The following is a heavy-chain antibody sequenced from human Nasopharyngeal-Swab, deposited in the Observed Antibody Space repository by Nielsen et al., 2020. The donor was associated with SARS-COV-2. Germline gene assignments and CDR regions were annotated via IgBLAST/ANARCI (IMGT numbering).Heavy chain of an antibody. J-gene: IGHJ5*02. CDR2: NYYTGTT. CDR3: ARDTAYIPSGFDP. V-gene: IGHV4-59*12. D-gene: IGHD2-2*02. Sequence: RQAPGRGLEWVGDNYYTGTTNYNPSRKSGVTMSVDTSKNQCSLKLTSVTAADTAVYYCARDTAYIPSGFDPWGQGTLVTVSS.